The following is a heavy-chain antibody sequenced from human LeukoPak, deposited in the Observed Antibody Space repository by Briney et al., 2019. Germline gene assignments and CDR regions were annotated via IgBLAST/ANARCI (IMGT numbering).Heavy chain of an antibody. J-gene: IGHJ4*02. V-gene: IGHV1-46*01. D-gene: IGHD3-22*01. Sequence: ASVKVSCKASGYTFTSYYMHWVRQAPGQGLEWMGIINPSGGSTSYAQKFQGRVTMTRDTSTSTVYMELSSPRSEDTAVYYCARVGSSGYYFDYWGQGTLVTVSS. CDR1: GYTFTSYY. CDR3: ARVGSSGYYFDY. CDR2: INPSGGST.